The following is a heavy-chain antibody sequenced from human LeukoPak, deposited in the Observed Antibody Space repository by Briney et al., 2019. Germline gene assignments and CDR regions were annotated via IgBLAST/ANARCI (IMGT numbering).Heavy chain of an antibody. CDR1: GGSFSGYY. V-gene: IGHV4-34*01. Sequence: SETLSLTCAVYGGSFSGYYWSWIRQPPGKGLEWIGEINHSGSTNYNPSLKSRVTISVDTSKNQFSLNLSSVTAADTAVYYCAREGSSFDYWGQGTLVTVSS. CDR2: INHSGST. CDR3: AREGSSFDY. D-gene: IGHD2-2*01. J-gene: IGHJ4*02.